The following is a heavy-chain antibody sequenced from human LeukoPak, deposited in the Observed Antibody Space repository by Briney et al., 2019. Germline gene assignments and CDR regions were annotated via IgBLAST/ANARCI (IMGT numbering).Heavy chain of an antibody. V-gene: IGHV4-34*01. Sequence: SETLSLTCAVYGVSFSGYYWSWLRQPPGEGLEWIGEINHSGSTNYNPSLKSRVTISVDTSKNQFSLKLSSVTAADTAVYYCARGGGDGSPWGQGTLVTVSS. CDR3: ARGGGDGSP. CDR1: GVSFSGYY. D-gene: IGHD5-24*01. CDR2: INHSGST. J-gene: IGHJ5*02.